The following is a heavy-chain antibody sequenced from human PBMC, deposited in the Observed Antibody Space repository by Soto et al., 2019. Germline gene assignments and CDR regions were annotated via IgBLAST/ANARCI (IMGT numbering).Heavy chain of an antibody. CDR1: GFTFSSYA. V-gene: IGHV3-30-3*01. Sequence: ESGGGVVQPGRSLRLSCAASGFTFSSYAMHWVRQAPGKGLEWVAVISYDGSNKYYADSVKGRFTISRDNSKNTLYLQMNSLRAEDTAVYYGWLTTPLGYWGQGTLVTVSS. J-gene: IGHJ4*02. CDR2: ISYDGSNK. D-gene: IGHD3-22*01. CDR3: WLTTPLGY.